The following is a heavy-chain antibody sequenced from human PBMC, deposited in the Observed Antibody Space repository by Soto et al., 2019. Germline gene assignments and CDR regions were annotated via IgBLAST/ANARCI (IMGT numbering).Heavy chain of an antibody. D-gene: IGHD3-10*01. V-gene: IGHV3-74*01. J-gene: IGHJ4*02. Sequence: EVQLVESGGGLVQPGGSLRLSCAASGFTFSDYWIHWVRQAPGKGLVWVSRIKGDEVTTNYADSVRGRFTISSDNAKNTVYLQMNSLRAEDTAVYYCGRGVRGEYRKDYWGQGTLVTVSS. CDR1: GFTFSDYW. CDR3: GRGVRGEYRKDY. CDR2: IKGDEVTT.